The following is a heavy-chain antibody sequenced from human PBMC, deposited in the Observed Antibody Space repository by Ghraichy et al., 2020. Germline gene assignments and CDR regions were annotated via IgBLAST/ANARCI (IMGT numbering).Heavy chain of an antibody. CDR3: ARTRDGYNYGYS. D-gene: IGHD5-24*01. J-gene: IGHJ5*02. Sequence: LSLTCAASGFTFSSHGMHWVRQAAGKGLEWVALIWFDGSKSYYADSVKGRFTISRDNSKNTLFLQMNTLRVEDTAVYFCARTRDGYNYGYSWGQGTLVTVSS. CDR1: GFTFSSHG. V-gene: IGHV3-33*01. CDR2: IWFDGSKS.